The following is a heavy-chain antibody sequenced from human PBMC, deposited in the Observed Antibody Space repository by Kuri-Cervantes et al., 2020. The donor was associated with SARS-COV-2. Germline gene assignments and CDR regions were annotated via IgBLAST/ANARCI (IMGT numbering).Heavy chain of an antibody. CDR2: ITPNGDLT. Sequence: ASVKVSCKTSGYTITNFFMHWVRQAPGQGLEWMGLITPNGDLTLYAQNFQGRFTVTRDTSTRTVFMELSSLRSEDTAVYYCATPRYCCGGSCYGLFDYWGQGTLVTVSS. CDR1: GYTITNFF. CDR3: ATPRYCCGGSCYGLFDY. J-gene: IGHJ4*02. V-gene: IGHV1-46*01. D-gene: IGHD2-15*01.